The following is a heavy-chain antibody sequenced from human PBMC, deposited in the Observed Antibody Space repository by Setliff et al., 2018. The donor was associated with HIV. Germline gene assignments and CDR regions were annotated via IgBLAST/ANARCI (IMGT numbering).Heavy chain of an antibody. CDR2: TTPLLGTT. D-gene: IGHD3-10*01. Sequence: ASVKVSCKASGNTFSSYGITWVRQAPGQGLEWMGGTTPLLGTTNYAQKFQGRVTITTDEPTNTVYMALSGLRSEDTAVYYCARDFGYHHGSGSYRYWGQGTLVTVS. CDR1: GNTFSSYG. V-gene: IGHV1-69*05. CDR3: ARDFGYHHGSGSYRY. J-gene: IGHJ4*02.